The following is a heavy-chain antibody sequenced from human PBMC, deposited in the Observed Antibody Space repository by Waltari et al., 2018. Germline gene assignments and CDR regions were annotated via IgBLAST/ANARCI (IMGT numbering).Heavy chain of an antibody. D-gene: IGHD3-22*01. V-gene: IGHV4-38-2*01. CDR2: IYQSGSS. Sequence: QVQLQESGPGLAKSSETLSLTCDVSGYSMRSGYYWDWIRQPPRKGLEWIASIYQSGSSYYNPSLRSRVTISVDTSRNQFSLEMTSVTATDTATYYCVAAKEYYYDGSGDDAFETWGQGTLVTVSS. CDR1: GYSMRSGYY. CDR3: VAAKEYYYDGSGDDAFET. J-gene: IGHJ3*02.